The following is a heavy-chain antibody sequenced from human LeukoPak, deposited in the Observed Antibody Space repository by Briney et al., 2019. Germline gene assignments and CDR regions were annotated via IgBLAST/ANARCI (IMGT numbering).Heavy chain of an antibody. CDR1: GGTFSSYA. CDR2: TIPIFGTA. D-gene: IGHD2-2*01. Sequence: SVKVSCKASGGTFSSYAISWVRQAPGQGLEWMGGTIPIFGTANYAQKFQGRVTMTTDTSTSTAYMELRSLRSDDTAVYYCATGWDQLPFDYWGQGTLVTVSS. CDR3: ATGWDQLPFDY. V-gene: IGHV1-69*05. J-gene: IGHJ4*02.